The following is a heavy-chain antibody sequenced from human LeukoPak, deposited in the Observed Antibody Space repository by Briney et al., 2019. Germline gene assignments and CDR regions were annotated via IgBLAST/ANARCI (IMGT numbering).Heavy chain of an antibody. J-gene: IGHJ4*02. CDR1: GGSFSGYY. Sequence: PSETLSLTCAVRGGSFSGYYWSLIRQPPGKGLEWIGETNHSGSTNYNPSLKSRVTISVDTSKNQFSLKLSSVTAADTAVYYCAREPLNRTFDYWGQGTLVTVSS. D-gene: IGHD2/OR15-2a*01. V-gene: IGHV4-34*01. CDR3: AREPLNRTFDY. CDR2: TNHSGST.